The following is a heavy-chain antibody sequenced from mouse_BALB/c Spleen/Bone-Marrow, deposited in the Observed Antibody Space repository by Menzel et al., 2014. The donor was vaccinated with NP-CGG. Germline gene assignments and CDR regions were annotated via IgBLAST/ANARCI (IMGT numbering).Heavy chain of an antibody. Sequence: QVQLQQSGTEVVRPGASVKLPCKASGYSFTTYWMNWVKQRPGQGLEWIGMIHPSDSKTRLNQKFKDKATLTVDKSSSTAYMQLNSPTSEDSAVYYCAREKVYYGISWFAYWGQGTLVTVSA. CDR1: GYSFTTYW. J-gene: IGHJ3*01. CDR3: AREKVYYGISWFAY. D-gene: IGHD2-1*01. CDR2: IHPSDSKT. V-gene: IGHV1-61*01.